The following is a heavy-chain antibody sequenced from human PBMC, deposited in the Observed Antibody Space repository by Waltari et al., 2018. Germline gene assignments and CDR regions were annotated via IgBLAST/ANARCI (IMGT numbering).Heavy chain of an antibody. CDR2: VYYNGNV. CDR1: GGSISTSTTY. Sequence: QLQLQESGPRLVKSSETLSLACTVSGGSISTSTTYWAWIRQTPGKGPEWIRSVYYNGNVYYNPSLESRVTMAVDTSKNHFSLDLESVTTPDTSIYFCARSFGGSGSYKFDFWGQGILVTVSS. V-gene: IGHV4-39*02. CDR3: ARSFGGSGSYKFDF. D-gene: IGHD3-10*01. J-gene: IGHJ4*02.